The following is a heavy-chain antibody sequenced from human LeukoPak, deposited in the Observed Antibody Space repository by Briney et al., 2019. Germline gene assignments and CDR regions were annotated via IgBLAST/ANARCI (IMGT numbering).Heavy chain of an antibody. CDR3: ARGRTRALLRFLECYMDV. Sequence: SETLSLTCAVYGGSFSGYYWSWIRQPPGKGLERIGEINHSGSTNYNPSLKSRVTISVDTSKNQFSLKLSSVTAADTAVYYCARGRTRALLRFLECYMDVWGQGTTVTVSS. CDR1: GGSFSGYY. J-gene: IGHJ6*02. V-gene: IGHV4-34*01. CDR2: INHSGST. D-gene: IGHD3-3*01.